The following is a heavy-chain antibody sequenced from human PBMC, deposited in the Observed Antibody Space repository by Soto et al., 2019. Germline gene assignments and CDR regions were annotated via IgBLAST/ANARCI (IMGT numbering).Heavy chain of an antibody. CDR3: ATPSYPTGYYAY. D-gene: IGHD3-9*01. CDR1: GFTVNSNY. V-gene: IGHV3-53*01. J-gene: IGHJ4*02. Sequence: PGGSLRLSCAASGFTVNSNYMSWVRQAPGKGLEWVSIIYSGGSTYYADSVKGRFTISRDTSKNTLYLQMNSLRAEDTAVYYCATPSYPTGYYAYWGQGTMVTVYS. CDR2: IYSGGST.